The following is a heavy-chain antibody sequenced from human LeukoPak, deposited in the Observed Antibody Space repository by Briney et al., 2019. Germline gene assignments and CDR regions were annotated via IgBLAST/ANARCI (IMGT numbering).Heavy chain of an antibody. D-gene: IGHD2-15*01. J-gene: IGHJ4*02. CDR2: IRSRSAGGTT. V-gene: IGHV3-15*01. CDR3: SKGGGTHDY. Sequence: GGSLRLSCAASGLTFNNDWMSWVRQAPGKGLEWVGRIRSRSAGGTTDYGAPVKGRFTISRDDSKTTLYLQMNSLKTEDIAVYYCSKGGGTHDYWGQGTLVTVSS. CDR1: GLTFNNDW.